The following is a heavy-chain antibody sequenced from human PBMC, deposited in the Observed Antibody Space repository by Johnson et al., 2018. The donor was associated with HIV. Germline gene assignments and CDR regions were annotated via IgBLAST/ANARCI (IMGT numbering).Heavy chain of an antibody. J-gene: IGHJ3*02. V-gene: IGHV3-30-3*02. CDR3: AKTGGGAALDS. D-gene: IGHD3-16*01. Sequence: QVQLVESGGGVVQPGRSLRLSCAASGFTFSSYAMHWVRQVPGKRPVWVARIYNDGSRTTYADSVRGRFTISRDNSKNTLYLQMNSLRTEDTAVYYCAKTGGGAALDSWGQGTMVTVSS. CDR1: GFTFSSYA. CDR2: IYNDGSRT.